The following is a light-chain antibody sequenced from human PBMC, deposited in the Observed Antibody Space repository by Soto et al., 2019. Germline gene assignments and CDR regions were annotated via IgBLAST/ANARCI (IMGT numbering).Light chain of an antibody. J-gene: IGKJ5*01. CDR2: GAS. Sequence: EIVMTQSPATLSVSPGERATLSCRASQSFIRNLAWYQHKPGQAPRLLIFGASTRATGIPDRFSGSGAGTEFTLTSSSLESEDFAVYYWQQYGSSGTFGQGTRLENK. V-gene: IGKV3-15*01. CDR3: QQYGSSGT. CDR1: QSFIRN.